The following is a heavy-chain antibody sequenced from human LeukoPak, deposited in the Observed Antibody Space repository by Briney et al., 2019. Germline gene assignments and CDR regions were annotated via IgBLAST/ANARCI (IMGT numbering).Heavy chain of an antibody. J-gene: IGHJ4*02. CDR1: GGTFSSYA. CDR2: IIPIFGTA. D-gene: IGHD4-23*01. V-gene: IGHV1-69*13. Sequence: SVKVSCKASGGTFSSYAISWVRQAPGQGLEWVGGIIPIFGTANYAQKFQGRVTITADESTSTAYMELSSLRSEDTAVYYCARAATVVTPVDYWGQGTLVTVSS. CDR3: ARAATVVTPVDY.